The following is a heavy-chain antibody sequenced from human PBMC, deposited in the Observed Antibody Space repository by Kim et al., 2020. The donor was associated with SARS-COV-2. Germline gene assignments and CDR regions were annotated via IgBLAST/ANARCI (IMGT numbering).Heavy chain of an antibody. D-gene: IGHD3-10*01. CDR3: ARSITMVQGSIDY. V-gene: IGHV3-30*01. Sequence: YADSVKGRFTISRDNSKNTLYLQMNSLRAEDTAVYYCARSITMVQGSIDYWGQGTLVTVSS. J-gene: IGHJ4*02.